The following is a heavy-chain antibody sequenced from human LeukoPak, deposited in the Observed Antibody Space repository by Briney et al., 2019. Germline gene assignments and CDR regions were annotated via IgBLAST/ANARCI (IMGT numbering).Heavy chain of an antibody. D-gene: IGHD6-19*01. J-gene: IGHJ3*02. V-gene: IGHV5-51*01. CDR2: IYPGDSDT. CDR3: ATRYSTGWYDAFDI. CDR1: GYSFTSYW. Sequence: GESLKISCKGSGYSFTSYWIGWVRQMPGKGLEWMGIIYPGDSDTRYSPSFQGKVTISAEKSITTAYLQWSSLKASDTAMYYCATRYSTGWYDAFDIWGQGTMVTVSS.